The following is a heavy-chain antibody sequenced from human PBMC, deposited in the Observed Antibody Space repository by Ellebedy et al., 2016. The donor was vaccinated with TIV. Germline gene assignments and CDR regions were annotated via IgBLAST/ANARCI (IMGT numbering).Heavy chain of an antibody. Sequence: ASVKVSCKASGYTFTSLDINWVRQAPGQGLEWIGAFLPMFGSSTSAQKFQGRVTITADESMTTAYMDLSSLRSEDTAVYYCARVRWATVARGVPFHYGMDVWGQGTTVTVTS. D-gene: IGHD3-10*01. CDR3: ARVRWATVARGVPFHYGMDV. CDR1: GYTFTSLD. V-gene: IGHV1-69*13. J-gene: IGHJ6*02. CDR2: FLPMFGSS.